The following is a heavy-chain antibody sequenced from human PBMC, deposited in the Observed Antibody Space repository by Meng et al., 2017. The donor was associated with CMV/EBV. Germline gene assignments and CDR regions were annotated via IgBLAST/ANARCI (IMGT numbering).Heavy chain of an antibody. CDR2: INHSGST. D-gene: IGHD4-23*01. V-gene: IGHV4-39*07. Sequence: SETLSLTCTVSGGSVSSGSYYWSWIRQPPGKGLEWIGEINHSGSTNYNPSLKSRVTISVDTSKNQFSLKLSSVTAADTAVYYCARGYQVWGGNSGYYFDYWGQGTLVTVSS. CDR3: ARGYQVWGGNSGYYFDY. CDR1: GGSVSSGSYY. J-gene: IGHJ4*02.